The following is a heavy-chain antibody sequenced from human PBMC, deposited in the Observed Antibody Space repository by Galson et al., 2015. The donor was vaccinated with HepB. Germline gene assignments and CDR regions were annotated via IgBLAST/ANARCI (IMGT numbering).Heavy chain of an antibody. CDR2: IIPIFGTA. D-gene: IGHD6-6*01. Sequence: SVKVSCKASGGTFSSYAISWVRQAPGQGLEWMGGIIPIFGTANYAQKFQGRVTITADESTSTAYMELSSLRSEDTAVYYCARVEVSGIAARPREFDPWGQGTLVTVSS. J-gene: IGHJ5*02. CDR1: GGTFSSYA. V-gene: IGHV1-69*13. CDR3: ARVEVSGIAARPREFDP.